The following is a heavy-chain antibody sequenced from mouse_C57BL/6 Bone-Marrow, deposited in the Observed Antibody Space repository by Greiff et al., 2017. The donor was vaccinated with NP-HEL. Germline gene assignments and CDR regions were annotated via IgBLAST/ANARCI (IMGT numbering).Heavy chain of an antibody. D-gene: IGHD2-1*01. CDR1: GFTFSDYG. Sequence: DVMLVESGGGLVQPGGSLKLSCAASGFTFSDYGMAWVRQAPRKGPEWVAFISNLAYSIYYADTVTGRFTISRENAKNTLYLEMSSLRSEDTAMYYCARLYSYYYAMDYWGQGTSVTVSS. CDR3: ARLYSYYYAMDY. CDR2: ISNLAYSI. J-gene: IGHJ4*01. V-gene: IGHV5-15*01.